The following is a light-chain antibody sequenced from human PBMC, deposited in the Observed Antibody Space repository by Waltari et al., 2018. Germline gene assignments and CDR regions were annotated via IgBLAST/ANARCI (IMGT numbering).Light chain of an antibody. CDR2: GAS. Sequence: EVVLTQSPGILSLSPGERATLSCRASQSVSSSYLAWYQQKPGQAPRLLIYGASNRATGIPDRFSGSGSGTDFTLTIIRLEPEDFAVYYCQQYTRSVWTFGQGTKVEI. J-gene: IGKJ1*01. V-gene: IGKV3-20*01. CDR3: QQYTRSVWT. CDR1: QSVSSSY.